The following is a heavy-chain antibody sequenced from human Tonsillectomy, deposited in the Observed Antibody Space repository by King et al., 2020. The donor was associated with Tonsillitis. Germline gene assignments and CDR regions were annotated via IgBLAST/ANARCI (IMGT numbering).Heavy chain of an antibody. CDR1: GYSFTSYW. Sequence: VQLVESGAEVKKPGESLRISCTGSGYSFTSYWISWVRQLRGKGLEWMGRIDTSDSYTNSSPSFQGHVTIPADKSIRNVYLQWCSLKASDTAMYYCARMSGNLNRGGANCFDPWGQGTLVTVSS. J-gene: IGHJ5*02. V-gene: IGHV5-10-1*01. CDR3: ARMSGNLNRGGANCFDP. D-gene: IGHD1-1*01. CDR2: IDTSDSYT.